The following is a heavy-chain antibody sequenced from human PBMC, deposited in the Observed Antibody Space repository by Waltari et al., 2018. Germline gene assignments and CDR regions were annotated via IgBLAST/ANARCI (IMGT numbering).Heavy chain of an antibody. Sequence: QVQLQESGPGLVKPSETLSLTCTVSGGSISRYYWSWIRQPPGKGLEWIGYIYYSGSTNYNPSLKSRVTISVDTSKNQFSLKLSSVTAADTAVYYCARGLHNLDYWGQGTLVTVSS. CDR3: ARGLHNLDY. D-gene: IGHD1-1*01. V-gene: IGHV4-59*01. CDR1: GGSISRYY. CDR2: IYYSGST. J-gene: IGHJ4*02.